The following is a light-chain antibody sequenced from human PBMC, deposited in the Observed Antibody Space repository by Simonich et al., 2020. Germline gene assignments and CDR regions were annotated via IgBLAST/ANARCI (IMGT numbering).Light chain of an antibody. V-gene: IGKV4-1*01. J-gene: IGKJ1*01. CDR1: QSVLYSSNNKNY. CDR3: QQYYSTRT. Sequence: DIVMTQSPDSLAVSLGERATINCKSSQSVLYSSNNKNYLAWYQQKQGQPPKLLIYLASTRESGVPDRFSGSGSGTDFTLTISSLQAEDVAVYYCQQYYSTRTFGQWTKVEIK. CDR2: LAS.